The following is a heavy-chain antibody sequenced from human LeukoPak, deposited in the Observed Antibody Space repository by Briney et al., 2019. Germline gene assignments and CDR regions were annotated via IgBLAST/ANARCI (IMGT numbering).Heavy chain of an antibody. CDR3: ARGQSNMVRGKEDYFDY. Sequence: SETLSLTCTVSGGSISSSSYYWGWIRQPPGKGLEWIGSIYNSGSTYYNPSLKSRVTISVDTSKNQFSLKLSSVTAADTAVYYCARGQSNMVRGKEDYFDYWGQGTLVTVSS. D-gene: IGHD3-10*01. J-gene: IGHJ4*02. CDR2: IYNSGST. V-gene: IGHV4-39*07. CDR1: GGSISSSSYY.